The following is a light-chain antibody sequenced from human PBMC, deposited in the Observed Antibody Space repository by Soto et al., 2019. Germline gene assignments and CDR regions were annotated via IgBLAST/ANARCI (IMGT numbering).Light chain of an antibody. CDR3: QQYNKWPGT. V-gene: IGKV3-15*01. CDR2: GAS. Sequence: EIVMTQSPATLSVSPGERATLSCRASQSVSSNLAWYQQKPGQAPRLLIYGASTRATGIPARFSGSGSGTEFTLTISSLQSEDLAVYYCQQYNKWPGTFGQGTKVDIK. J-gene: IGKJ1*01. CDR1: QSVSSN.